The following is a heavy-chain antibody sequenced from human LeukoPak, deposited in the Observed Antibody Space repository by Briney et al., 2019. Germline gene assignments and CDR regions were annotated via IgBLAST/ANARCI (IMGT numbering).Heavy chain of an antibody. V-gene: IGHV3-23*01. D-gene: IGHD3-3*01. J-gene: IGHJ4*02. CDR1: GFTFSSYA. Sequence: GGSLRLSCAASGFTFSSYAMSWVRQAPGKGLEWVSTIGGSGGSTYYADSVKGRFTISRDNSKNTLYLQMNSLRAEDTAVYYCARVLLRFLEWDYGIDYWGQGTLVTVSS. CDR2: IGGSGGST. CDR3: ARVLLRFLEWDYGIDY.